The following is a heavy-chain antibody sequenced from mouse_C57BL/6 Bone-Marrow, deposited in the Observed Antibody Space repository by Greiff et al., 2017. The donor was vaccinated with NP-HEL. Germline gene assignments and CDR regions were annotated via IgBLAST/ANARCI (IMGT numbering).Heavy chain of an antibody. CDR3: ARSDYDYYAMDY. J-gene: IGHJ4*01. Sequence: VQLQQSGAELVKPGASVKMSCKASGYTFTSYWITWVKQRPGQGLEWIGDIYPGSGSTNYNEKFKSKATLTVDTSSSTAYMQLSSLTSEDSAVYYCARSDYDYYAMDYWGQGTSVTVSS. CDR2: IYPGSGST. CDR1: GYTFTSYW. V-gene: IGHV1-55*01. D-gene: IGHD1-1*01.